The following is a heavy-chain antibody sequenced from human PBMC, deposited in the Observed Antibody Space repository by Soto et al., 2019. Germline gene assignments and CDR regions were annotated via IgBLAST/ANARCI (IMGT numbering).Heavy chain of an antibody. D-gene: IGHD3-16*02. CDR2: ISYDGSNK. CDR1: GFTFSSYG. J-gene: IGHJ6*02. V-gene: IGHV3-30*18. CDR3: AKEFVRARVLLAYYYYGMDV. Sequence: QPGGSLRLSCAASGFTFSSYGMHWVRQAPGKGLEWVAVISYDGSNKYYADSVKGRFTISRDNSKNTLYLQMNSLRAEDTAVYYCAKEFVRARVLLAYYYYGMDVWGQGTTVTVSS.